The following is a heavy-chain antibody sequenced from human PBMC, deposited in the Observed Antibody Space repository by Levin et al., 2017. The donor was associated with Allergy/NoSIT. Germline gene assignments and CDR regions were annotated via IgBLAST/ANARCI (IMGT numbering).Heavy chain of an antibody. CDR2: IVVGSGNT. J-gene: IGHJ6*02. D-gene: IGHD6-19*01. V-gene: IGHV1-58*01. CDR1: GFTFTSSA. Sequence: GASVKVSCKASGFTFTSSAVQWVRQARGQRLEWIGWIVVGSGNTNYAQKFQERVTITRDMSTSTAYMELSSLRSEDTAVYYCAADWAYSGWYQAPDDYYGMDVWGQGTTVTVSS. CDR3: AADWAYSGWYQAPDDYYGMDV.